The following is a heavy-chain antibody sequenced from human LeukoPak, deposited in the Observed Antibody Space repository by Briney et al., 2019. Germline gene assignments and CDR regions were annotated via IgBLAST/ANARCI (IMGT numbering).Heavy chain of an antibody. Sequence: SETLSLTCTVSGGSISSGDYYWSWIRQPPGKGLEWIGYIYHSGSTYYNPSLKSRVTISVDRSKNQFSLKLSSVTAADTAVYYCARDQDVGEGNWFDPWGQGTLVTVSS. J-gene: IGHJ5*02. V-gene: IGHV4-30-2*01. D-gene: IGHD1-26*01. CDR2: IYHSGST. CDR1: GGSISSGDYY. CDR3: ARDQDVGEGNWFDP.